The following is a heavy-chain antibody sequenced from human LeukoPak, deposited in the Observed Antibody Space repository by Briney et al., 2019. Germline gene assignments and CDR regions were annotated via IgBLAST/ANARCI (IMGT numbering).Heavy chain of an antibody. J-gene: IGHJ4*02. CDR1: GYSISSAYY. D-gene: IGHD5-24*01. V-gene: IGHV4-38-2*02. CDR3: ARAVGTDGYNLWVY. Sequence: PSETLSLTCSVSGYSISSAYYWGWIRQPPGKGLEWIGTMYHSGSTNYNPSLKSRVTISVDTSKNQFSLKLSSVTAADTAVYYCARAVGTDGYNLWVYWGQGTLVTVSS. CDR2: MYHSGST.